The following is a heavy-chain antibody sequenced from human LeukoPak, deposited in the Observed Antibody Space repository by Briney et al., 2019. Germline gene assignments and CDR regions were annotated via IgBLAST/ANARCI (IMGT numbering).Heavy chain of an antibody. CDR3: TSNYDILTGYYIPHFDY. D-gene: IGHD3-9*01. J-gene: IGHJ4*02. V-gene: IGHV3-15*01. CDR1: GFTFSNAW. Sequence: GGSLRLSCAASGFTFSNAWMSWVRQAPGKGLEWVGRIKSKTDGGTTDYAAPAKGRFTISRDDSKNTLYLQMNSLKTEDTAVYYCTSNYDILTGYYIPHFDYWGQGTLVTVSS. CDR2: IKSKTDGGTT.